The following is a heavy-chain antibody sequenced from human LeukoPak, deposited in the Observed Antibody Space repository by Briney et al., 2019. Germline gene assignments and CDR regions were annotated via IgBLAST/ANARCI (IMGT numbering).Heavy chain of an antibody. V-gene: IGHV4-38-2*01. D-gene: IGHD3-22*01. CDR2: IYHSGST. Sequence: SETLSLTCAVSGYSISSGYYWGWIRQPPGKGLEWIGSIYHSGSTYYNPSLKSRVTISVDTSKNQFSLKLSSVTAADTAVYYCARHTRGPYYYDSSGLHYFDYWGQGALVTVSS. CDR1: GYSISSGYY. J-gene: IGHJ4*02. CDR3: ARHTRGPYYYDSSGLHYFDY.